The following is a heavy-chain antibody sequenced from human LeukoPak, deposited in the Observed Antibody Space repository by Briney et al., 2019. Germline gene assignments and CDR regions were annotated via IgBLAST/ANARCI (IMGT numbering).Heavy chain of an antibody. D-gene: IGHD1-26*01. CDR2: IYHSGSS. Sequence: SETLSLTCGVSGYSIGTAYYWGWIRQPPGKGLEWIGSIYHSGSSTYSPSLKSRVTISMDTSKNQFSLRLNSVTAGDTAVYYCARDGARGSGTYYVFDVWGKGTLVTVSS. CDR1: GYSIGTAYY. V-gene: IGHV4-38-2*02. J-gene: IGHJ4*02. CDR3: ARDGARGSGTYYVFDV.